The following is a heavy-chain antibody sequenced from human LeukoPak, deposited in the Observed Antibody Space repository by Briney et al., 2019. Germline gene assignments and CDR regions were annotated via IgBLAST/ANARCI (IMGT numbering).Heavy chain of an antibody. CDR3: AFNPMTTVTSYYFDY. V-gene: IGHV4-61*05. J-gene: IGHJ4*02. CDR1: GGSISSSSYY. Sequence: SETLSLTCTVSGGSISSSSYYWSWIRQPPGKGLEWIGYIYYSGSSNHNPSLKSRVTISVGTPKNQFSLKLSSVTAADTAVYYCAFNPMTTVTSYYFDYWGQGALITVSS. D-gene: IGHD4-17*01. CDR2: IYYSGSS.